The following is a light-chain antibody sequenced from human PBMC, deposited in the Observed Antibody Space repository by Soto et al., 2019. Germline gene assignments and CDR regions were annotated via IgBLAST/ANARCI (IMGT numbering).Light chain of an antibody. CDR3: QAWESSTACYV. CDR1: NIGSKN. V-gene: IGLV3-9*01. J-gene: IGLJ1*01. CDR2: RDS. Sequence: SYELTQPLSVSVALGQTARITCGGNNIGSKNVHWYQQKPGQAPVLVIYRDSNRPSGIPERFSGSNSGNTATLTISRAQAGDEAEYYCQAWESSTACYVFGPGTKVTVL.